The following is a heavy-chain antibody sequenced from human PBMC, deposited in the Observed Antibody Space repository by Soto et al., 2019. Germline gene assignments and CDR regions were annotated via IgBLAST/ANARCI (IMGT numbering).Heavy chain of an antibody. CDR1: GFTFSSYW. D-gene: IGHD1-1*01. J-gene: IGHJ6*02. CDR2: IKQDGSEK. V-gene: IGHV3-7*01. Sequence: EVQLVESGGGLVQPGGSLRLSCAASGFTFSSYWMSWVRQAPGKGLEWVANIKQDGSEKYYVDSVKGRFTISRDNAKNTLYLQMNSLRAEDTAVYYCARSLKGVRIYYYGMDVWGQGTTVTVSS. CDR3: ARSLKGVRIYYYGMDV.